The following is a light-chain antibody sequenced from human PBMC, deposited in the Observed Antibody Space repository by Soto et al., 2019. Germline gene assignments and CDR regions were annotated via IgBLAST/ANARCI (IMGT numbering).Light chain of an antibody. CDR3: SSYAGSNNLV. CDR1: SSDVGGYNY. V-gene: IGLV2-8*01. Sequence: QSALTQPPSASGSPGQSVTISCTGTSSDVGGYNYVSWYQQHPGKAPKLLMYEVSKRPSGVPDRFSGSKSGNTASLTDSGLQAEDEADYYCSSYAGSNNLVFGGGTKLTVL. CDR2: EVS. J-gene: IGLJ2*01.